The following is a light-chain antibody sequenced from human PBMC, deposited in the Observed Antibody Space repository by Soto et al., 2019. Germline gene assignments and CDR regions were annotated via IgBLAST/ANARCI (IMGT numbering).Light chain of an antibody. Sequence: EIVLTQSPATLSLSPGERATLSCSASQSVSSYLAWYQQKPGQTPRLLIYDASNRATGIPARFSGSGSGTDFTLTINSLEPEDFAVYYCQQRSNWPSITFGQGRRLEIK. CDR1: QSVSSY. V-gene: IGKV3-11*01. CDR2: DAS. CDR3: QQRSNWPSIT. J-gene: IGKJ5*01.